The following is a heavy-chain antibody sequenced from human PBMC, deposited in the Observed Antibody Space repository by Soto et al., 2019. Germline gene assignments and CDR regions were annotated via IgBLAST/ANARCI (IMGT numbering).Heavy chain of an antibody. D-gene: IGHD6-6*01. CDR1: GGSFSTDY. J-gene: IGHJ4*02. CDR3: ARVLAARASRDFDY. CDR2: INPSGGT. Sequence: QVQLQQWGAGLLKPSETLSLTCAVYGGSFSTDYWSWIRQPPGQGLEWIGEINPSGGTNYNPSLKSRVTIPVATSKNHFSLKLSSVTAADTAVYYCARVLAARASRDFDYWGQGTLVTVSS. V-gene: IGHV4-34*01.